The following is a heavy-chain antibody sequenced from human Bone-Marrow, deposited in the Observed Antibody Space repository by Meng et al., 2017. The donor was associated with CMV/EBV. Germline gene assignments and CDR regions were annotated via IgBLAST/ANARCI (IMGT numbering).Heavy chain of an antibody. D-gene: IGHD6-19*01. Sequence: SGSTLVKPTQTLTLTCTFSGFSLSTSGMRVSWIRQPPGKALEWLARIDWDDDKFYSTSLKTRLTISKDTSKNQVVLTMTNMDPVDTATYYCARISGLANLGMDVWGQGTTVTASS. CDR3: ARISGLANLGMDV. CDR2: IDWDDDK. V-gene: IGHV2-70D*14. J-gene: IGHJ6*02. CDR1: GFSLSTSGMR.